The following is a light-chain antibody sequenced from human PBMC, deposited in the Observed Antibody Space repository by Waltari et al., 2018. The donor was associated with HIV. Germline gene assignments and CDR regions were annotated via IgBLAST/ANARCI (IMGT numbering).Light chain of an antibody. CDR2: RNN. Sequence: QSVLTQPPSASGTPGQRVTTSCSGSSTNIGSNYVYWYQQLPGTAPKPLIYRNNQRPSGVPDRFSVSKSGTSASLAISGLRSEDEADYYCAAWDDSLSGVVFGGGTKLTVL. J-gene: IGLJ2*01. CDR3: AAWDDSLSGVV. V-gene: IGLV1-47*01. CDR1: STNIGSNY.